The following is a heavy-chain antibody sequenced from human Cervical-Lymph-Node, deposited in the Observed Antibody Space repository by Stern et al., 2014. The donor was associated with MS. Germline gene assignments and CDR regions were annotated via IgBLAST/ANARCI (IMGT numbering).Heavy chain of an antibody. V-gene: IGHV3-33*01. D-gene: IGHD6-13*01. CDR2: IWYDGSNK. J-gene: IGHJ6*02. CDR3: ARDFYSSSSHYYGMDV. CDR1: GFTFSSYG. Sequence: VQLLESGGGVVQPGRSLRLSCAASGFTFSSYGMHWVRQAPGKGLEWVAVIWYDGSNKYYADSVKGRFTISRDNSKNTLYLQMNSLRAEDTAVYYCARDFYSSSSHYYGMDVWGQGTTVTVSS.